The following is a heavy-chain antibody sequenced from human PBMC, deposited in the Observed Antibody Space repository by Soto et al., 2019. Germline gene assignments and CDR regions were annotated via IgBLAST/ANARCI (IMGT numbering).Heavy chain of an antibody. V-gene: IGHV1-69*13. CDR2: IIPIFGTA. J-gene: IGHJ5*02. CDR3: ASNGVAIFGVVIWFDP. CDR1: AGTFNSYA. Sequence: ASVKVSCKASAGTFNSYAISWVRQAPGQGLEWMGGIIPIFGTANYAQKFQGRVTITADESTSTAYMELSSLRSEDTAVYYCASNGVAIFGVVIWFDPWLQGTLV. D-gene: IGHD3-3*01.